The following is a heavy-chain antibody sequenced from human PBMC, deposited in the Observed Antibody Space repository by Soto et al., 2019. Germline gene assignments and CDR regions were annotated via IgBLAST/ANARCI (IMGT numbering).Heavy chain of an antibody. Sequence: RESLKISCKGSGYSFTSYWIGWVRQMPGKGLEWMGIIYPGDSDTRYSPSFQGQVTISADKSISTAYLQWSSPKASDTAMYYCARVLANLANWFDPWGQGTLVTVSS. D-gene: IGHD7-27*01. CDR2: IYPGDSDT. V-gene: IGHV5-51*01. CDR1: GYSFTSYW. CDR3: ARVLANLANWFDP. J-gene: IGHJ5*02.